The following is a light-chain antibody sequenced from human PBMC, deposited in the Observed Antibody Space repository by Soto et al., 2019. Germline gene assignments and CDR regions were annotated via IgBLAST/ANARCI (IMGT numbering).Light chain of an antibody. J-gene: IGLJ1*01. CDR3: SSYAGSNTYV. CDR2: EVT. V-gene: IGLV2-23*02. CDR1: SSDVGSYNL. Sequence: QSVLTQPASVSGSPGQSITISCTGTSSDVGSYNLVSWYQQHPGKAPKLIIYEVTRRPSGISNRFSGSKSGNTASLTISGLQAEDEADYYCSSYAGSNTYVFGTGTKVPVL.